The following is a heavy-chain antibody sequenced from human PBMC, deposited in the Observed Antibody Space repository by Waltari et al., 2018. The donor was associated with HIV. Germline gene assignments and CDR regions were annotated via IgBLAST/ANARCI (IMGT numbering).Heavy chain of an antibody. V-gene: IGHV3-48*03. CDR3: ARDGSSYYGLDY. CDR1: GFTFGTYE. D-gene: IGHD1-26*01. CDR2: ISSSGSTI. Sequence: EVQVVEYGGGLVQPGGSLRLSCAASGFTFGTYEMNWVRQAPGKGLEWVSYISSSGSTIYYADSVKGRFTISRDNAKNSLYLQMNSLRAEDTAVYFCARDGSSYYGLDYWGRGTLVTVSS. J-gene: IGHJ4*02.